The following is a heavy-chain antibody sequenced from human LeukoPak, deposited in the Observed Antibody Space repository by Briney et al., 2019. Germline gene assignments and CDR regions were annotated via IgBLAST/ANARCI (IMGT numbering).Heavy chain of an antibody. CDR1: GYTFTDSY. CDR3: ARALVPATAMTSFDY. V-gene: IGHV1-2*02. CDR2: INPNSGGT. D-gene: IGHD2-2*01. Sequence: ASVTVSCKASGYTFTDSYMHWLRQAPGQGLEWMGWINPNSGGTNYAQKFQGRVTMTRDTSISAAYMELSSLRSDDTAVYYCARALVPATAMTSFDYWGQGTLVTVSS. J-gene: IGHJ4*02.